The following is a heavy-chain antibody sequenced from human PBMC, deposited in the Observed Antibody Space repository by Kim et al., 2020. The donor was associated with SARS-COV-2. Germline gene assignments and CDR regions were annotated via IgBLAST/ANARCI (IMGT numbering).Heavy chain of an antibody. V-gene: IGHV5-51*01. D-gene: IGHD3-10*01. J-gene: IGHJ4*01. CDR2: IFPDDSDT. CDR3: ARNPPKGGSGTSAFDY. Sequence: GESLKISCKGSGYSFTNYWIGWVRQMPGKGLEWMGIIFPDDSDTRYSPSFQGQVTISADKSITTAYLQWNSLKASDTAMYYCARNPPKGGSGTSAFDYWG. CDR1: GYSFTNYW.